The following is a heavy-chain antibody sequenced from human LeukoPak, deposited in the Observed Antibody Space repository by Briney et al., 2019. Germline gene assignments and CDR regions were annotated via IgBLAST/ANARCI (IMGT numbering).Heavy chain of an antibody. V-gene: IGHV3-48*03. CDR2: ISSSGSTI. J-gene: IGHJ4*02. D-gene: IGHD6-6*01. CDR3: ARSRIAARPTFDY. Sequence: PGGSLRLSCAASGFTFSSYEMNWVRQAPGKGLEWVSYISSSGSTIYYADSVKGRFTISRDNGKKSLYLQMNSLRAEGTAVYYCARSRIAARPTFDYWGQGTLVTVSS. CDR1: GFTFSSYE.